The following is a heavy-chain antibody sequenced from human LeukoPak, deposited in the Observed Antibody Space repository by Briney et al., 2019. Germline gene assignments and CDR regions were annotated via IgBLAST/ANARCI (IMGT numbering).Heavy chain of an antibody. Sequence: PAETLTLTCAVYGGTFSSYYWSWIRQPPGKGLEWIGEINHSGSTNYNPSLKSRVTISVDTSKNQFSLKLSCVTAADTAVYYCARGLRVPAASSRYYGMEVWGKGTTVTVSS. D-gene: IGHD2-2*01. CDR1: GGTFSSYY. V-gene: IGHV4-34*01. J-gene: IGHJ6*04. CDR2: INHSGST. CDR3: ARGLRVPAASSRYYGMEV.